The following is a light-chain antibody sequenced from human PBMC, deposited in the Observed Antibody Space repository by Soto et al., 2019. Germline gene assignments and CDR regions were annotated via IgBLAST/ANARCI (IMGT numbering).Light chain of an antibody. CDR1: QSVGTS. J-gene: IGKJ4*01. CDR2: DVS. CDR3: QQYNSSPLT. V-gene: IGKV3-11*01. Sequence: EIVLSQSPDTLSLSTGERATLSCTASQSVGTSLAWYQQKPGQAPSLLISDVSNRATGIPARFSGSGSRTDFTLTISSLEPEDFAVYYCQQYNSSPLTFGGGTRVDIK.